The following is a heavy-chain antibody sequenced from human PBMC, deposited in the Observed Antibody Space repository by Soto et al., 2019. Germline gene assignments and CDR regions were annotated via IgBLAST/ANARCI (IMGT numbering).Heavy chain of an antibody. V-gene: IGHV3-23*01. J-gene: IGHJ6*02. Sequence: GGSLRLSCAASGFTFSSYAMSWVCQAPGKGLEWVSAISGSGGSTYYADSVKGRFTISRDNSKNTLYLQMNSLRAEDTAVYYCAKHLTGTTFLIYYYGMDVWGQGTTVTVSS. CDR2: ISGSGGST. CDR3: AKHLTGTTFLIYYYGMDV. CDR1: GFTFSSYA. D-gene: IGHD1-7*01.